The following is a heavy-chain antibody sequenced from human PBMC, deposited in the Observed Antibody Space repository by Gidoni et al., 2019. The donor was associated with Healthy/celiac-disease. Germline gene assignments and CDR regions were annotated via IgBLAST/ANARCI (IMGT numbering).Heavy chain of an antibody. CDR1: GGSISSGRYY. J-gene: IGHJ4*02. Sequence: QVQLQESGPGLVKPSHTLSLTCTVSGGSISSGRYYSSWLRQPAGKGLAWIGRIDTSGSTNYKPSLKSRVTISVDTSKNQFSLKLSSVTAADTAVYYCARGVWSPGSFSPIAAAGAFDYWGQGTLGTVSS. V-gene: IGHV4-61*02. CDR2: IDTSGST. CDR3: ARGVWSPGSFSPIAAAGAFDY. D-gene: IGHD6-13*01.